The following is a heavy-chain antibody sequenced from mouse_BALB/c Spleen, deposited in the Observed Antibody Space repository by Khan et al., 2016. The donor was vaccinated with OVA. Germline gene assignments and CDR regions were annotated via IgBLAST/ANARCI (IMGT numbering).Heavy chain of an antibody. CDR2: IWGGGST. V-gene: IGHV2-6-5*01. J-gene: IGHJ2*01. CDR1: GFSLTDYG. CDR3: AKQQILDPYYFDY. Sequence: VQLQQSGPGLVAPSQSLSITCTVSGFSLTDYGVSWIRQPPGKGLEWLGVIWGGGSTYYNSVLKSRLCISTDNSENLVFLQMNSMQTDDTAMYYCAKQQILDPYYFDYWGQGTTLTVSS.